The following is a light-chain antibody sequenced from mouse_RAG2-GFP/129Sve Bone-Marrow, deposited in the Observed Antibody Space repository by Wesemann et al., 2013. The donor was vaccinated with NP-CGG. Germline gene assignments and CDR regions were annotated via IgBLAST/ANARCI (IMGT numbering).Light chain of an antibody. CDR3: QHFWSTPLT. CDR2: NAK. CDR1: ENIYSN. J-gene: IGKJ5*01. V-gene: IGKV12-41*01. Sequence: DIQMTQSPASLSVSVGETVTITCRASENIYSNLAWYQQKQGKSPQLLVYNAKTLADGVPSRFSGSGSGTQYSLKINSLQPEDFGSYYCQHFWSTPLTFGAGTKLELK.